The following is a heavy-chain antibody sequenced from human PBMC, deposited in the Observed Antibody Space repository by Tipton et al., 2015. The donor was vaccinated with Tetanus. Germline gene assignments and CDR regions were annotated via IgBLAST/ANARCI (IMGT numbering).Heavy chain of an antibody. CDR3: AKGAARYYYDLSLPT. Sequence: TLSLTCAVYGGSFSSGDYYWSWIRQPPGKGLEWIGYIYYSGSTYYNPSLKSRLTISVDTSRAQFSLKLRSVTAADTAVYYCAKGAARYYYDLSLPTWGQGTLVTVSS. CDR1: GGSFSSGDYY. J-gene: IGHJ5*02. CDR2: IYYSGST. D-gene: IGHD3-22*01. V-gene: IGHV4-30-4*01.